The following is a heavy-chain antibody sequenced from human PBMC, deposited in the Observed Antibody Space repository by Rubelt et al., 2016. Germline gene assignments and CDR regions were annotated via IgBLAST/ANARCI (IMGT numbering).Heavy chain of an antibody. J-gene: IGHJ4*02. CDR2: ISTYNGAT. V-gene: IGHV1-18*01. CDR1: GYSFKRYA. D-gene: IGHD6-13*01. Sequence: QVQLVQSGAEVKKPGSSVKVSCKTSGYSFKRYAISWVRQAPGQGLEGMGWISTYNGATRYAQNCTGKVTLTKDTSTGTAYMELSSLRSEDTAVYYWAGRQQLGPFDYWGQGTLVTVSS. CDR3: AGRQQLGPFDY.